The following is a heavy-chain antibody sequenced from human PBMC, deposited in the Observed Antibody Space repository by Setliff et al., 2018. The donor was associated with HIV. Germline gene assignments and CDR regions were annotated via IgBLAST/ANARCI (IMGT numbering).Heavy chain of an antibody. D-gene: IGHD2-2*01. CDR1: GGTFSSYA. J-gene: IGHJ3*02. V-gene: IGHV1-69*10. CDR2: IIPILGIA. CDR3: ARAGGGATDQAFDI. Sequence: GASVKVSCKASGGTFSSYAISWVRQAPGQGLEWMGGIIPILGIANYAQKFQGRVTITADKSTSTAYMELSSLGSEDTAVDYCARAGGGATDQAFDIWGQGTMVTVSS.